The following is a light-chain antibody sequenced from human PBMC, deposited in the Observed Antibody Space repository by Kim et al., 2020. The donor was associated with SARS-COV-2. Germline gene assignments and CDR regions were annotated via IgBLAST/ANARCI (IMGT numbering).Light chain of an antibody. Sequence: SSELTQGPAVSVALGQTVKITCHGDSLKTSYATWYQQKPGQAPVLVLYGKDNRPSGIPDRFSGSSSSNTGSLTITGAQAEDEADYYCSSRDTTNSHVVFGGGTKVTVL. V-gene: IGLV3-19*01. J-gene: IGLJ3*02. CDR2: GKD. CDR1: SLKTSY. CDR3: SSRDTTNSHVV.